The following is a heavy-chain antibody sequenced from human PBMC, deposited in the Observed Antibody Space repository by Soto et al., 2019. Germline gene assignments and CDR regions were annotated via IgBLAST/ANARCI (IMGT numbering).Heavy chain of an antibody. J-gene: IGHJ6*02. CDR3: ARDPELRFLEWPTSYGMDV. CDR2: ISSSSSYI. Sequence: PWGSLRLSCAASGFTFSSYSMNWVRQAPGKGLEWVSSISSSSSYIYYADSVKGRFTISRDNAKNSLYLQMNSLRAEDTAVYYCARDPELRFLEWPTSYGMDVWGQGTTVTVSS. D-gene: IGHD3-3*01. V-gene: IGHV3-21*01. CDR1: GFTFSSYS.